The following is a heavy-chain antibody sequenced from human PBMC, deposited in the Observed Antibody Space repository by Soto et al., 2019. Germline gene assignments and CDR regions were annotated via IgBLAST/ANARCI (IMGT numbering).Heavy chain of an antibody. CDR2: ISYDGSNK. D-gene: IGHD6-6*01. CDR1: GFTFSSYG. J-gene: IGHJ4*02. CDR3: AKDKKYSSSFVDY. Sequence: PGGSLRLSCAASGFTFSSYGMHWVRQAPGKGLEWVAVISYDGSNKYYADSVKGRFTISRDNSKNTLYLQMNSLRAEDTAVYYCAKDKKYSSSFVDYWGQGTLVTVSS. V-gene: IGHV3-30*18.